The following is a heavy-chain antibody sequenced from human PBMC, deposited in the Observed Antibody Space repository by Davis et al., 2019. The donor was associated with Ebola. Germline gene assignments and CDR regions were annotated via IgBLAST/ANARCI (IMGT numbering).Heavy chain of an antibody. CDR2: ISAYNGNT. CDR3: ARTRDYYDSSGYSPYYFDY. J-gene: IGHJ4*02. Sequence: ASVKVSCKASGYTFTSYGISWVRQAPGQGLEWMGWISAYNGNTNYAQKLQGRVTMTTDTSTSTAYMELRSLRSDDTAVYYCARTRDYYDSSGYSPYYFDYWGQGTLVTVSS. V-gene: IGHV1-18*01. CDR1: GYTFTSYG. D-gene: IGHD3-22*01.